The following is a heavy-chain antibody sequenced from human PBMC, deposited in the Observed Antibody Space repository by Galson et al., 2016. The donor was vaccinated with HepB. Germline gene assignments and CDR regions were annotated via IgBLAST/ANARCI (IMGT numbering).Heavy chain of an antibody. Sequence: SLRLSCAASGFTFSTYSVNWVRQAPGKGLEWVSYISSGSSTIDYAAPVKARFTISRDNPKNSLYLQINSLRDEDTAVYYCARGWYSHSSPCFDYWGQGTLVTVSS. CDR1: GFTFSTYS. J-gene: IGHJ4*02. D-gene: IGHD6-6*01. V-gene: IGHV3-48*02. CDR2: ISSGSSTI. CDR3: ARGWYSHSSPCFDY.